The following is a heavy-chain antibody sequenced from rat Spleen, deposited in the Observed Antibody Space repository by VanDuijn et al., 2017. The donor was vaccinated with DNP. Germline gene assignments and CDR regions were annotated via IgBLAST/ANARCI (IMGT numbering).Heavy chain of an antibody. CDR1: GFSLTSYT. Sequence: QVQLKESGPGLVQPSQTLSLTCTVSGFSLTSYTVSWVRQPPGKGLDWIAAMSGGGITYYNSALKSRLSISRDTSKSQVFLKMNSLQTEDTAIYFCTRRNYGGYDYWGQGVMVTVSS. J-gene: IGHJ2*01. CDR3: TRRNYGGYDY. V-gene: IGHV2-6*01. D-gene: IGHD1-11*01. CDR2: MSGGGIT.